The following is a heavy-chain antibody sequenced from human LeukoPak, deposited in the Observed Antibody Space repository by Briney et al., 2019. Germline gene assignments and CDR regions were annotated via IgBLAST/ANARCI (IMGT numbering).Heavy chain of an antibody. V-gene: IGHV1-2*06. CDR1: GYTFTGYY. CDR3: ARDSYSSSWYWEDY. Sequence: ASVKVSCKASGYTFTGYYMHWVRQAPGQGLEWMGRINPNSGGTNYAQKFQGRVTMTRDTSISPAYMELSRLRSDDTAVYYCARDSYSSSWYWEDYWGQGTLVTVSS. J-gene: IGHJ4*02. D-gene: IGHD6-13*01. CDR2: INPNSGGT.